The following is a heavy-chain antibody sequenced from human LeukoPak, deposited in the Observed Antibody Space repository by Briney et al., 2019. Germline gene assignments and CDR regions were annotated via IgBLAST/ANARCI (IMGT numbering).Heavy chain of an antibody. J-gene: IGHJ4*02. CDR1: GGSFSGYY. D-gene: IGHD3-16*01. V-gene: IGHV4-34*01. Sequence: PSQTLSLTCAVYGGSFSGYYWSWIRQPPGKGLEWIGEINHSGGTNYNPSLKSRVTISVDTSKNQFSLKLSSVTAADTAVYYCARGHWGDYFDYWGQGTLVTVSS. CDR3: ARGHWGDYFDY. CDR2: INHSGGT.